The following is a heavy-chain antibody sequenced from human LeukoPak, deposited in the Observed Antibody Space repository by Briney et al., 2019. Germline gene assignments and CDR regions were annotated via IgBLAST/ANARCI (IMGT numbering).Heavy chain of an antibody. CDR2: IYYSGST. D-gene: IGHD6-6*01. V-gene: IGHV4-59*01. J-gene: IGHJ3*02. CDR1: GGSISSYY. CDR3: ARAPSIGARIDAFDI. Sequence: PSETLSLTCTVSGGSISSYYWSWIRQPPGKGLEWIGYIYYSGSTNYNPSLKSRVTISVDTSKNQFSLKLSSVTAADTAVHYCARAPSIGARIDAFDIWGQGTMVTVSS.